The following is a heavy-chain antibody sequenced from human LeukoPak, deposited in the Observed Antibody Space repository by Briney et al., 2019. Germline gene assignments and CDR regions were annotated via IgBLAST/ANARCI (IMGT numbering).Heavy chain of an antibody. D-gene: IGHD6-19*01. CDR3: TLRSSGWLFDY. CDR2: ISWNSGSI. J-gene: IGHJ4*02. V-gene: IGHV3-9*01. Sequence: GGSLRLSCTASGFTFSSYSLNWVRQAPGKGLEWVSGISWNSGSIGYADSVKGRFTISRDNAKNSLYLQMNSLRAEDTALYYCTLRSSGWLFDYWGQGTLVTVSS. CDR1: GFTFSSYS.